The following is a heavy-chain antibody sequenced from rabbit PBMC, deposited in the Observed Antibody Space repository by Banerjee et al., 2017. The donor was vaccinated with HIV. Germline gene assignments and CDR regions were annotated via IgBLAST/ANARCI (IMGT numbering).Heavy chain of an antibody. V-gene: IGHV1S40*01. J-gene: IGHJ6*01. D-gene: IGHD5-1*01. Sequence: QSLEESGGDLVKPGASLTLTCTASGFSFSSSYYMCWVRQAPGKGLEWIACIDVGGSDSTYYASWAKGRFTISKTSSTTVTLQMTSLTAADTATYFCARRADNTGWAMDLWGQGTLVTVS. CDR1: GFSFSSSYY. CDR2: IDVGGSDST. CDR3: ARRADNTGWAMDL.